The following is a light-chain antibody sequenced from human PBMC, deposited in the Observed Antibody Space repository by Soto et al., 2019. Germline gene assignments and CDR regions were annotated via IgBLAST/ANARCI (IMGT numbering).Light chain of an antibody. J-gene: IGKJ5*01. V-gene: IGKV3-20*01. CDR3: QQYGRSLSIT. Sequence: IVLTQSPGTLSLSPGERATLSCRASESVNSRYLAWYQQNPGQAPRLLLYGTSSRAKAIPDRFSGSGSGTDFTLSISRLEPEDFAVYYCQQYGRSLSITFGQGTRLEIK. CDR2: GTS. CDR1: ESVNSRY.